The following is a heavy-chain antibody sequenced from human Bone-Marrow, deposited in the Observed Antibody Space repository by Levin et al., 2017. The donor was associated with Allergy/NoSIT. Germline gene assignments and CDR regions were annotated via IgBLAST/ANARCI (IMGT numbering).Heavy chain of an antibody. Sequence: GESLKISCAASGFTFRTYAMSWVRQAPGKGLEWLSGISGSGAGTFYADSVKGRFNISKDNSKNMVYLQRNSLRVEDTAVYYCAKVGSGWFRNKLDSWGQGTLVTVSS. CDR1: GFTFRTYA. J-gene: IGHJ4*02. D-gene: IGHD6-19*01. CDR2: ISGSGAGT. CDR3: AKVGSGWFRNKLDS. V-gene: IGHV3-23*01.